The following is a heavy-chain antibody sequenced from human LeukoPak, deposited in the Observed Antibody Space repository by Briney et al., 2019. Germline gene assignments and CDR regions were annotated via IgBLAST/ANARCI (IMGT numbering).Heavy chain of an antibody. V-gene: IGHV4-34*01. D-gene: IGHD2-2*01. CDR1: GGSFSGYY. J-gene: IGHJ5*02. CDR2: INRSGST. CDR3: ARGLYCSSTSCDYHWFDP. Sequence: SETLSLTCAVYGGSFSGYYWSWIRQPPGKGLEWIGEINRSGSTNYNPSLKSRVTISVDTSKNQFSLKLSSVTAADTAVYYCARGLYCSSTSCDYHWFDPWGQGTLVTVSS.